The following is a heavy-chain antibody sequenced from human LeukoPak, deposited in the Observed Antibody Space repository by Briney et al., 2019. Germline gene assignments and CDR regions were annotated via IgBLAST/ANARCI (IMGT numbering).Heavy chain of an antibody. CDR3: ATDNAERTRYYGSGNLDYYYGMDV. V-gene: IGHV1-24*01. CDR1: GYTXTELS. J-gene: IGHJ6*02. D-gene: IGHD3-10*01. CDR2: FDPEDGET. Sequence: ASVKASCKVSGYTXTELSMHGVRQAPGKGLEWMGGFDPEDGETIYAQKFQGRVTMTEDTSTDTAYMELSSLRSEGTAVYYCATDNAERTRYYGSGNLDYYYGMDVWGQGTTVTVSS.